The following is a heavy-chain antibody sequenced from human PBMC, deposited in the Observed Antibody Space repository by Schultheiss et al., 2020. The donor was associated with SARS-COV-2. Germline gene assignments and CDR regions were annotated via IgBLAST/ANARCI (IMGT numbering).Heavy chain of an antibody. J-gene: IGHJ4*02. CDR1: GGSISSGGYY. V-gene: IGHV4-61*08. D-gene: IGHD1-1*01. CDR3: ARVQGLQLTVDY. CDR2: IYYSGST. Sequence: SETLSLTCTVSGGSISSGGYYWSWIRQPPGKGLEWIGYIYYSGSTNYNPSLKSRVTISVDTSKNQFSLKLSSVTAADTAVYYCARVQGLQLTVDYWGQGTLVTVSS.